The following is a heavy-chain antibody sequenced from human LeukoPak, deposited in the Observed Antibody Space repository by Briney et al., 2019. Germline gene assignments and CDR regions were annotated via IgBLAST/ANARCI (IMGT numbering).Heavy chain of an antibody. D-gene: IGHD4-17*01. CDR3: ARGLDYGDYFDY. CDR2: FYSVGST. V-gene: IGHV3-53*01. Sequence: PGGSLRLSCAASGFTYSSYVMSWVRQAPGKGLEWVSVFYSVGSTYYADSVKGRFTISRDNSKNTLYLQMNSLRAEDTAVYYCARGLDYGDYFDYWGQGTLVTVSS. CDR1: GFTYSSYV. J-gene: IGHJ4*02.